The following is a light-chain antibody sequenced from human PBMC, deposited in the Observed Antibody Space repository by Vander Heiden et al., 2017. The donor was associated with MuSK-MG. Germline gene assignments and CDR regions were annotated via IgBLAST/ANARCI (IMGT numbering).Light chain of an antibody. J-gene: IGLJ2*01. CDR2: DVA. Sequence: QSALAQPPSPSGSPGQSVPISCTGTSSDVGANSYVSWYQYHPGKAPKLIIYDVAKRPSGVPDRFSGSRSGNTASLTVSGLQAEDEADYYCSSFTGTKKFIFGGGTKLTVL. CDR3: SSFTGTKKFI. CDR1: SSDVGANSY. V-gene: IGLV2-8*01.